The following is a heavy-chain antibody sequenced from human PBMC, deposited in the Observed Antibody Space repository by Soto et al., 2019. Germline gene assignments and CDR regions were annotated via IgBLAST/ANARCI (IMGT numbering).Heavy chain of an antibody. CDR3: ARLEIRFLEWLFGY. CDR2: IYYSGST. V-gene: IGHV4-39*01. Sequence: PSETLSLTCTVSGGSISSSSYYWGWIRQPPGKGLEWIGSIYYSGSTYYNPSLKSRVTISVDTSKNQFSLKLSSVTAADTAVYYCARLEIRFLEWLFGYWGQGTLVTVSS. J-gene: IGHJ4*02. D-gene: IGHD3-3*01. CDR1: GGSISSSSYY.